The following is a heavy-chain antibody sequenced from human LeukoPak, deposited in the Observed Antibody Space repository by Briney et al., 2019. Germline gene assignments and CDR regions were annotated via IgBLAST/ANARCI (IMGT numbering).Heavy chain of an antibody. Sequence: GVSLRLPCAASGFTFSSYLVTWVRPAPGKGLGGVANINQDGSEKYYVDSVKGRFTISRDNAKNSLSLQMNSLTVEDTAVYYCARVLTGIAAAGTDAFDVWGQGTTVTVAS. J-gene: IGHJ3*01. D-gene: IGHD6-13*01. CDR2: INQDGSEK. V-gene: IGHV3-7*05. CDR3: ARVLTGIAAAGTDAFDV. CDR1: GFTFSSYL.